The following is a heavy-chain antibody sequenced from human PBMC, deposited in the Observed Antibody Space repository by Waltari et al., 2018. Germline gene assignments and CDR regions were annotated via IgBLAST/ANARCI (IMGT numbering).Heavy chain of an antibody. CDR3: AKDPAYYDSSGYYEASYYFDY. CDR1: GFTFSSYA. CDR2: ISGSGGST. Sequence: EVQLLESGGGLVQPGGSLRLSCAASGFTFSSYAMSWVRQAPGKGLEWVSAISGSGGSTYYADSVKGRVTISRDNSKNTLDLQMNSLRAEDTAVYYCAKDPAYYDSSGYYEASYYFDYWGQGTLVTVSS. D-gene: IGHD3-22*01. J-gene: IGHJ4*02. V-gene: IGHV3-23*01.